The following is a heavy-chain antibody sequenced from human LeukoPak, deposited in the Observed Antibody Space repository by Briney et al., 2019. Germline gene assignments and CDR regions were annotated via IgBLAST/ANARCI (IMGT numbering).Heavy chain of an antibody. CDR2: INPNSGGT. D-gene: IGHD2-21*01. CDR1: GYTFTGYY. V-gene: IGHV1-2*02. J-gene: IGHJ5*02. CDR3: ARAGERGNWFDP. Sequence: ASVKVSCKASGYTFTGYYMHWVRQAPGQGLEWMGWINPNSGGTNYAQKFQGGVTMTRDTSISTAYMELSRLRSDDTAVYYCARAGERGNWFDPWGQGTLVTVSS.